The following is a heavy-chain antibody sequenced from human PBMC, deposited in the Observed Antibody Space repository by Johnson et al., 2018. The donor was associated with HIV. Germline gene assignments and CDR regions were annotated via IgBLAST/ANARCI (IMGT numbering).Heavy chain of an antibody. CDR1: GFTFSSYA. V-gene: IGHV3-30-3*01. Sequence: QVQLVESGGGVVQPGRSLRLSCAASGFTFSSYAMHWVRQAPGKGLEWVAVISYDGSNKYYADSVKGRFTISRDNSKNTLYLQMNSLRAEDTAVYYCAKGFTLDSGAFDIWGQGTMVTVSS. D-gene: IGHD2-15*01. CDR2: ISYDGSNK. CDR3: AKGFTLDSGAFDI. J-gene: IGHJ3*02.